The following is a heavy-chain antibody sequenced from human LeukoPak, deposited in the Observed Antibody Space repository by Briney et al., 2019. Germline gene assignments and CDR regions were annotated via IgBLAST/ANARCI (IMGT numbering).Heavy chain of an antibody. D-gene: IGHD3-3*01. Sequence: GGSLRLSCVASGFTFSSYAMHWVRQTPGKGLEYVSGINSNGGSTHYANSVKGRFAISRDNSKHTLYLQMGSLRTEDMAVYYCARGLNDSWTGENYWGQGTLVTVSS. CDR1: GFTFSSYA. V-gene: IGHV3-64*01. J-gene: IGHJ4*02. CDR2: INSNGGST. CDR3: ARGLNDSWTGENY.